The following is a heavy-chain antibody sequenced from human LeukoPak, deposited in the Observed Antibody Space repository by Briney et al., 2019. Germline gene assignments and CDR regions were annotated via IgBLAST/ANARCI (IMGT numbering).Heavy chain of an antibody. Sequence: PSETLSLTCTVSGGSISSSSYYWGWMRQPPGKGLEWIGSIYYSGSTYYNPSLKSRVTISVDTSKNQFSLKLSSVTAADTAVYYCAREYTLYRSGWFLDYWGQGTVVTLSS. V-gene: IGHV4-39*02. CDR2: IYYSGST. CDR1: GGSISSSSYY. CDR3: AREYTLYRSGWFLDY. D-gene: IGHD6-19*01. J-gene: IGHJ4*02.